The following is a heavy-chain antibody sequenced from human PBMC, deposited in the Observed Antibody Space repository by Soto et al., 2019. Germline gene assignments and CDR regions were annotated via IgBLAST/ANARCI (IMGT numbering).Heavy chain of an antibody. CDR3: ARGRTIDYGSGSYSHYYYRDV. V-gene: IGHV4-4*02. CDR1: SGSISSSNW. Sequence: SETLSLTCAVSSGSISSSNWWSWVRQPPGKGLELIGEIYHSGSTNYNPSLKSRVTISVDKSKNQFSLKLSSVTAADKAVYYCARGRTIDYGSGSYSHYYYRDVWGKGTTVPVSS. J-gene: IGHJ6*03. D-gene: IGHD3-10*01. CDR2: IYHSGST.